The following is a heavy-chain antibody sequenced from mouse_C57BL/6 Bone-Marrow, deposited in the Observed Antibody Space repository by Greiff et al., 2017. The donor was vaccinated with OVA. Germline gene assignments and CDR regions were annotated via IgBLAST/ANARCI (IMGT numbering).Heavy chain of an antibody. Sequence: EVQLQQSGPGLVKPSQTVFLTCTVTGISITTGNYRWSWIRQCPGNKLEGIGYIYYSGTITYNTSPTSRTTITRDTPKHQFVLEMISLTAEDTATDYCARDQGLLLFAYWGQGTLVTVSA. V-gene: IGHV3-5*01. J-gene: IGHJ3*01. CDR2: IYYSGTI. D-gene: IGHD1-1*01. CDR1: GISITTGNYR. CDR3: ARDQGLLLFAY.